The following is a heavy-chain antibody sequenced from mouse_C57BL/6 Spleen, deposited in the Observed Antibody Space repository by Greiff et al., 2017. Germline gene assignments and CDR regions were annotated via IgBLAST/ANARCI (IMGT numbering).Heavy chain of an antibody. CDR2: IWTGGGT. J-gene: IGHJ4*01. Sequence: VQGVESGPGLVAPSPSLSITCTVSGYSLTSYAISWVRQPPGKGLEWLGVIWTGGGTNYNSALKSSLSISKDNSKSQVFLKMNSLQTDDNSRYYCASYYYGSSYYYAMDDWGQGTSVTVAS. D-gene: IGHD1-1*01. V-gene: IGHV2-9-1*01. CDR3: ASYYYGSSYYYAMDD. CDR1: GYSLTSYA.